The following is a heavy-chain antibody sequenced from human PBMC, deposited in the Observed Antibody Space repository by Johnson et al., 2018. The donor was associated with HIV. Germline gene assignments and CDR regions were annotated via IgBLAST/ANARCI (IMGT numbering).Heavy chain of an antibody. V-gene: IGHV3-11*01. J-gene: IGHJ3*01. CDR1: GVNFNNYW. CDR2: ISASGSTS. Sequence: QVQLLESGGGVVQPGRSLRLSCAASGVNFNNYWMSWIRQAPGKGLEWVSYISASGSTSRYADSVTGRFTISRDNSKNSLYLQMNSLRGEDTALYYCARGGLGSSGVNDAFDVWGQGTMVTVSS. D-gene: IGHD3-22*01. CDR3: ARGGLGSSGVNDAFDV.